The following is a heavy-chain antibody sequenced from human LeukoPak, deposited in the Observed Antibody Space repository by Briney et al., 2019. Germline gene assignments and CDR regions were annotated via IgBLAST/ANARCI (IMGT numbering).Heavy chain of an antibody. CDR3: ARRSPGRGDFDY. CDR1: GDSVSTNVAT. V-gene: IGHV6-1*01. J-gene: IGHJ4*02. Sequence: SQTLSLTCAISGDSVSTNVATWNWIRQSPSRGLEWLATTYYRSKWYYDFAVSVKSRIAINADTSKNQFSLQLNSMSPEDTAVYYCARRSPGRGDFDYWGPGTLVTVSS. CDR2: TYYRSKWYY. D-gene: IGHD3-10*01.